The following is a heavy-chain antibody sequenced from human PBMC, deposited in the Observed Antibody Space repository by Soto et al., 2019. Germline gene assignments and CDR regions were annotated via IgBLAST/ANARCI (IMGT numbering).Heavy chain of an antibody. V-gene: IGHV1-3*01. D-gene: IGHD1-7*01. Sequence: XSVKVSCTASGYPFTSYAMHWGRQAPGQRLEWMGWINAGNGNTKYSQKFQGRVTITRDTSASTAYMELSSLRSEDTAVYYCARESITGTTFWFGPWGQGTLVTVSS. CDR2: INAGNGNT. J-gene: IGHJ5*02. CDR3: ARESITGTTFWFGP. CDR1: GYPFTSYA.